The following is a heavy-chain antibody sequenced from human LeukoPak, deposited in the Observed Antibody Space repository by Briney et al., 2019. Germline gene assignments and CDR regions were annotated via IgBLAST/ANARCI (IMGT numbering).Heavy chain of an antibody. CDR1: GGSISSYY. CDR2: IYTSGST. V-gene: IGHV4-4*09. D-gene: IGHD3-22*01. CDR3: ARTRDSSGLMIDY. Sequence: SETLSLTCTVSGGSISSYYWSWIRQPPGKGLEWIGYIYTSGSTNYNPSLKSRVTISVDTSKNQFSLKLSSVTAADTAVYYCARTRDSSGLMIDYWGQGTLVSVSS. J-gene: IGHJ4*02.